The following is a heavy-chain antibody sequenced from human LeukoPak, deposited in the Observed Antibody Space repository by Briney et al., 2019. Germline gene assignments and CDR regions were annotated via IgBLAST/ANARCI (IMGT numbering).Heavy chain of an antibody. CDR2: IYHSGST. CDR3: ARRGVVPAAMGGGNWFDP. J-gene: IGHJ5*02. V-gene: IGHV4-34*01. Sequence: SSETLSLTCAVYGGSFSGYYWSWIRQPPGRGLEWIGEIYHSGSTNYNPSLKSRVTISVDTSKNQFSLKLSSVTAADTAVYYCARRGVVPAAMGGGNWFDPWGQGTLVTVSS. D-gene: IGHD2-2*01. CDR1: GGSFSGYY.